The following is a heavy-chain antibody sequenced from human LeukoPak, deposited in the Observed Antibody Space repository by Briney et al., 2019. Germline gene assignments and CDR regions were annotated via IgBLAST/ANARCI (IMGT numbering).Heavy chain of an antibody. D-gene: IGHD1-14*01. J-gene: IGHJ3*02. CDR3: AASDNRDAFDI. V-gene: IGHV4-39*01. CDR2: IYYSGST. Sequence: PSETLSLTCTVSGGSISSSSYYWGWIRQPPGKGREWIGSIYYSGSTYYNPSLNTRLTISVDTSKNQFSLKLSSVTAADTAVYYSAASDNRDAFDIWGQGTMVTVSS. CDR1: GGSISSSSYY.